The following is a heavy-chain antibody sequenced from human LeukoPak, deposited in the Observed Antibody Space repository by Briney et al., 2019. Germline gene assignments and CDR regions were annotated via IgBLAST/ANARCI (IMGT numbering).Heavy chain of an antibody. CDR1: GGSFSGYY. Sequence: SETLSLTCAVYGGSFSGYYWSWIRQPPGKGLEWIGEINHSGSTNYNPSLKSRVTISVDTSKNQFSLKLSSVTAADTAVYYCARAYGYSYGYYHYGLKGHNDIWGQGTMVTVSS. CDR2: INHSGST. CDR3: ARAYGYSYGYYHYGLKGHNDI. D-gene: IGHD5-18*01. V-gene: IGHV4-34*01. J-gene: IGHJ3*02.